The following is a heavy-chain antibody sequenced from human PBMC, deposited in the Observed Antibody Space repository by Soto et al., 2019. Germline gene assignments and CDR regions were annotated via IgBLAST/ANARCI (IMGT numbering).Heavy chain of an antibody. J-gene: IGHJ3*02. V-gene: IGHV1-18*01. D-gene: IGHD5-12*01. CDR1: GGTFSSYA. CDR2: ISAYNGNT. CDR3: ARILLATIGVGAFDI. Sequence: GASVKVSCKASGGTFSSYAISWVRQAPGQGLEWMGWISAYNGNTNYAQKLQGRVTMTTDTSTSTAYMELRSLRSEDTAVYYCARILLATIGVGAFDIWGQGTMVTVSS.